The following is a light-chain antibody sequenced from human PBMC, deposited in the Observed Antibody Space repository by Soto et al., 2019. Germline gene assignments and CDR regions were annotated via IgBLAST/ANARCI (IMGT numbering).Light chain of an antibody. J-gene: IGKJ5*01. Sequence: EIVLTQSPGTLSLSPGERATLSCRASQSASSNSLAWYQQKPGQAPRLLIYGASSRATGIPDRFSGSGSGTDFTLTISRLEPKDFAVYYCQQYGSPPITFGQGTRLEIK. CDR2: GAS. V-gene: IGKV3-20*01. CDR3: QQYGSPPIT. CDR1: QSASSNS.